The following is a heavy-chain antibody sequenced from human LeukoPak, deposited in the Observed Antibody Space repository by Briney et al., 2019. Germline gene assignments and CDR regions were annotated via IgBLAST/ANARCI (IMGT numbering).Heavy chain of an antibody. Sequence: SETLSLTCTVSGGSISSYYWSWIRQPPGKGLECIGYIYYSGSTNYNPSLKSRVTISVDTSKNQFSLKLSSVTAADTAVYYCARISLYGSGRSGAFDIWGQGTMVTVSS. D-gene: IGHD3-10*01. J-gene: IGHJ3*02. V-gene: IGHV4-59*01. CDR3: ARISLYGSGRSGAFDI. CDR1: GGSISSYY. CDR2: IYYSGST.